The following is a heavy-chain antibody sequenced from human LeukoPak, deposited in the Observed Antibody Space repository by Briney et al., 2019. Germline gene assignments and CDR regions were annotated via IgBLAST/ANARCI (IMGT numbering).Heavy chain of an antibody. Sequence: GGSLRLSCAASGFSFSSYWMSWVRQAPGQGLEWVANKNRDGSEKYYVDSVKGRFTISRDNGKNSLYLQMNSLRAEDTAVYYCARDGSNPYFDSWGQGTLVTVSS. CDR2: KNRDGSEK. J-gene: IGHJ4*02. CDR1: GFSFSSYW. V-gene: IGHV3-7*01. CDR3: ARDGSNPYFDS. D-gene: IGHD6-13*01.